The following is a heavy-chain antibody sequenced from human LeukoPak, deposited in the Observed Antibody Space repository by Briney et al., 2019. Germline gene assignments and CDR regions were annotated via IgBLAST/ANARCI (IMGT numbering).Heavy chain of an antibody. CDR3: ARGSSGSLDY. CDR1: GYTFTSYD. V-gene: IGHV1-2*02. J-gene: IGHJ4*02. CDR2: MNPNSGGT. D-gene: IGHD1-26*01. Sequence: GASVKVSCKASGYTFTSYDINWVRQATGQGLEWMGWMNPNSGGTNYAQKFQGRVTMTRDTSISTAYMELSRLRSDDTAVYYCARGSSGSLDYWGQGTLVTVSS.